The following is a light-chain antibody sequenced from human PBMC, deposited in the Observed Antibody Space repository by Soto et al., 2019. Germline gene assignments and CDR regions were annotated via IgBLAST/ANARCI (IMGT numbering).Light chain of an antibody. CDR1: SSDVGSYNL. CDR2: EGS. J-gene: IGLJ2*01. Sequence: QSALTQPASVSGSPGQSITISCTGTSSDVGSYNLVSWYQQHPGKAPKLMTYEGSKRPSGVSNRFSGSKSGNTASLTISGLQAEDEADYYCCSYAGSSNLVFGGGTKLTVL. V-gene: IGLV2-23*01. CDR3: CSYAGSSNLV.